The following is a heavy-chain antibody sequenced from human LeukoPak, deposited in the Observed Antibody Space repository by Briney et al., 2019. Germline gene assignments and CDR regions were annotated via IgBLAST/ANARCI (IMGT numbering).Heavy chain of an antibody. CDR1: GIPFSSFG. CDR2: IWYDGSNK. D-gene: IGHD4-17*01. Sequence: GGSLRLSCAAPGIPFSSFGMHWLRQAPGKGLEWVAFIWYDGSNKYYADSVKGRFTISRDNSKNTLYLQTSSLRVEDTAVYYCARASTTVPNLLDHWGRGTLVTVSS. V-gene: IGHV3-33*01. CDR3: ARASTTVPNLLDH. J-gene: IGHJ4*02.